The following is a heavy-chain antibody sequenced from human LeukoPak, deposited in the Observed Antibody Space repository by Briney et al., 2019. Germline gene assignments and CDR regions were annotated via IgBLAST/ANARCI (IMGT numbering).Heavy chain of an antibody. D-gene: IGHD2-15*01. V-gene: IGHV4-61*02. CDR1: GGSISSDIYY. Sequence: PSQTPSLTCTVSGGSISSDIYYWSWIRQPAGKGLEWIGRIYTSGSTNYNPSLKSRVTISVDTSKNQFSLKLSSVTAADTAVYYCAGTRRYCSGGSCYNWFDPWGQGTLVIVSS. J-gene: IGHJ5*02. CDR2: IYTSGST. CDR3: AGTRRYCSGGSCYNWFDP.